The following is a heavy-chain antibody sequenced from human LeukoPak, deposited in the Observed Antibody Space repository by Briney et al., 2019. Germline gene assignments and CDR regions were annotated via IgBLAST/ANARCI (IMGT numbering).Heavy chain of an antibody. V-gene: IGHV3-53*01. Sequence: GGSLRLSCAASGFTVSSNYMSWVRQAPGKGLEWVSVIYSGGSTYYADSVKGRFTISRDNSKNTLYLQMNSLRAEDTAVYYCARQSRDGSKTRGYYFDYWGQGTLVTVSS. CDR1: GFTVSSNY. J-gene: IGHJ4*02. D-gene: IGHD3-10*01. CDR2: IYSGGST. CDR3: ARQSRDGSKTRGYYFDY.